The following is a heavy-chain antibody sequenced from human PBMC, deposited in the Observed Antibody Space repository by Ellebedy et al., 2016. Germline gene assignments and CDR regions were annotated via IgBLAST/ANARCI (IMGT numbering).Heavy chain of an antibody. J-gene: IGHJ5*01. V-gene: IGHV1-2*02. CDR3: ARGAQGAIALWSDS. CDR1: GYKFTSYY. CDR2: INPNTGGT. Sequence: ASVKVSXXASGYKFTSYYIQWVRQAPGQGLEWMGWINPNTGGTNYAQQFLGRVTLTRDTSFSTAYMELPRLRSDDTAVYYCARGAQGAIALWSDSWGQGTLVTVSS. D-gene: IGHD2-8*01.